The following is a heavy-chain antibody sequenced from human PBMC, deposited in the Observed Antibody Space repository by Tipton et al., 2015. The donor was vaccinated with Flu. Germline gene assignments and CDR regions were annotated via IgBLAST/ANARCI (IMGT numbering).Heavy chain of an antibody. Sequence: TLSLTCTVSGGAISSNGLCWSWIRQHPGKGLEWIGDFCHSGSTFYNPSLKSRVSISADTSKNQFSLKMRTVTAADTAVYYCARNRNSGTDENYTYGMDVWGQGTTVTVSS. CDR2: FCHSGST. J-gene: IGHJ6*02. D-gene: IGHD1-14*01. CDR1: GGAISSNGLC. V-gene: IGHV4-31*03. CDR3: ARNRNSGTDENYTYGMDV.